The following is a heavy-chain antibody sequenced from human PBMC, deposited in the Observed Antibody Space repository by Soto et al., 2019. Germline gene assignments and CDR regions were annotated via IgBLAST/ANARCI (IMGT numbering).Heavy chain of an antibody. Sequence: EVQLVESGGGLVQPGGSLRLSCAASGFTFSSYSMNWVRQAPGKGLEWVSYISSSSSTIYYADSVKGRFTISRDNAKNSLXXXMNSXRXXXXAXXXXXXEADCSXTXCYAQGLNWFDPWGQGTLVTVSS. CDR2: ISSSSSTI. D-gene: IGHD2-2*01. CDR1: GFTFSSYS. CDR3: XXEADCSXTXCYAQGLNWFDP. V-gene: IGHV3-48*01. J-gene: IGHJ5*02.